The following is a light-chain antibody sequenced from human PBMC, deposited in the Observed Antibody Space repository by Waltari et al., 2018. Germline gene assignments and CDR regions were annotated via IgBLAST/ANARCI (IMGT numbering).Light chain of an antibody. CDR1: ESVASN. J-gene: IGKJ1*01. CDR2: HAS. V-gene: IGKV3-15*01. Sequence: EIVLTQSPATLSLSPGERATLSCRASESVASNLAWYQQRPGQAPRLLIFHASTRATGIPAKFSGSGSGTEFTLTISSLQSEDCAVYYCQQYNNWPPSTFGQGTKVEIK. CDR3: QQYNNWPPST.